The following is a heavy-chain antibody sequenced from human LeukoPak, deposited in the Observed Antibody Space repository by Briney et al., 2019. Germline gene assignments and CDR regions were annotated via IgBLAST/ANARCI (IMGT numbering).Heavy chain of an antibody. CDR2: ISAYNGNT. CDR1: GYTFTSYG. CDR3: ARGSERYFDWDPQMDV. V-gene: IGHV1-18*01. J-gene: IGHJ6*04. D-gene: IGHD3-9*01. Sequence: ASVKVSCKASGYTFTSYGISWVRQAPGQGLEWMGWISAYNGNTNYAQKFQGRVTMTTDTSTSTAYMELRSLRSDDTAVYYCARGSERYFDWDPQMDVWGKGTTVTVSS.